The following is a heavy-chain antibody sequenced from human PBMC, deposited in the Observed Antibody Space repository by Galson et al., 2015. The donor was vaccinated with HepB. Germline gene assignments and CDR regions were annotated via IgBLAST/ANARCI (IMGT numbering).Heavy chain of an antibody. CDR2: IYPGDSNT. CDR1: GYTFTIYW. D-gene: IGHD2-2*01. Sequence: QSGAEVKKPGESLKIPCESSGYTFTIYWIVWVRQTPAKGLEWMGIIYPGDSNTRYSPSFQGRVTITADKSTSTAYMELSSLRSEATAVYFCARVPTPDYYYGIDVSVQGTPVAVSS. V-gene: IGHV5-51*03. CDR3: ARVPTPDYYYGIDV. J-gene: IGHJ6*02.